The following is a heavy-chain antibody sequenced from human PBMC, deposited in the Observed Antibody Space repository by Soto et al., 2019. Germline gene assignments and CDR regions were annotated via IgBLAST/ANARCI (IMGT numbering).Heavy chain of an antibody. J-gene: IGHJ4*02. V-gene: IGHV3-30-3*01. CDR2: ISYDGSNK. CDR1: GFTFSSYA. Sequence: QVQLVESGGGVVQPGRSLRLSCAASGFTFSSYAMHWVRQAPGKGLEGVAVISYDGSNKYYADSVKGRFTISRDNSKNTLYLQMNSLRAEDTAVYYCARQGSGWYPDYWGQGTLVTVSS. D-gene: IGHD6-19*01. CDR3: ARQGSGWYPDY.